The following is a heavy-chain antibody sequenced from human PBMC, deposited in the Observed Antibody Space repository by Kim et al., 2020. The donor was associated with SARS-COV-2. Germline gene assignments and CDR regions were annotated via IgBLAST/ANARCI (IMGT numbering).Heavy chain of an antibody. Sequence: SGPTLVNPTQTLTLTCTFSGFSLSTSGVGVGWIRQPPGKALEWLALIYWDDDKRYSPSLKSRLTITKDTPKNQVVLTMTNMDPVDTATYYCAHTQSKGAPLLWFGERPARMYNWFGPWGQGTLVTVSS. J-gene: IGHJ5*02. CDR1: GFSLSTSGVG. D-gene: IGHD3-10*01. CDR3: AHTQSKGAPLLWFGERPARMYNWFGP. V-gene: IGHV2-5*02. CDR2: IYWDDDK.